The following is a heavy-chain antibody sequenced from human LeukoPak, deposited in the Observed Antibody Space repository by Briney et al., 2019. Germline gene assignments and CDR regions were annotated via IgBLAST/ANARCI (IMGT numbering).Heavy chain of an antibody. J-gene: IGHJ5*02. D-gene: IGHD3-3*01. CDR2: IYSSGNT. Sequence: SETLSLTCTVSGGSISTTNYYWGWIRQPPGRDLEWIGSIYSSGNTYYNPSLESRVTISVDTSKNQLSLKLTSATAADTSVYYCARHSGLRSPFDPWGQGTLVTVSS. V-gene: IGHV4-39*01. CDR1: GGSISTTNYY. CDR3: ARHSGLRSPFDP.